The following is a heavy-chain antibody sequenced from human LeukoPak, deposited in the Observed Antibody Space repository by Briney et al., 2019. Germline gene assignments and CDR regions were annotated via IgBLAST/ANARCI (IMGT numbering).Heavy chain of an antibody. CDR2: FYSGGST. CDR3: ARGGIAVAFDY. Sequence: GGSLRLSCAASGFTVSSNYMSWVRQAPGKGLEWVSVFYSGGSTYYADSVKGRFTISRDNSKNTLYLQMNSLRAEDTAVYYCARGGIAVAFDYWGQGTLVTVSS. J-gene: IGHJ4*02. V-gene: IGHV3-66*01. CDR1: GFTVSSNY. D-gene: IGHD6-19*01.